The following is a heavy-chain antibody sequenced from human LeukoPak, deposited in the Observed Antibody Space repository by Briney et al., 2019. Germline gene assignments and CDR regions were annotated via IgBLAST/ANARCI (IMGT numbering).Heavy chain of an antibody. CDR1: GITLSNYG. Sequence: GGSLRLSCAVSGITLSNYGMSWVRQTPRKGLEGVAGISGSGGSTGYADSVKGRFTISRDNPKNSLYLEMNSLRAEDTAVYFCAKRGVVIRVILVGFHKEAYYFDPWGQGALVTVSS. D-gene: IGHD3-22*01. J-gene: IGHJ4*02. CDR3: AKRGVVIRVILVGFHKEAYYFDP. CDR2: ISGSGGST. V-gene: IGHV3-23*01.